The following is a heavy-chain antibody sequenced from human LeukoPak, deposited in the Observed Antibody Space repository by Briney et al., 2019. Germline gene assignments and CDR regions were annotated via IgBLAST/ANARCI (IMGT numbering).Heavy chain of an antibody. J-gene: IGHJ6*03. Sequence: GGSLRLSCAASGFTFSNAWMSWVRQAPGKGLEWVGRIKSKTDGGTTDYAAPVKGRFTISRDDSKNTLYLQMNSLRAEDTAVYYCAKDPYYGSGSSQLGYYMDVWGKGTTVTVSS. V-gene: IGHV3-15*01. D-gene: IGHD3-10*01. CDR2: IKSKTDGGTT. CDR1: GFTFSNAW. CDR3: AKDPYYGSGSSQLGYYMDV.